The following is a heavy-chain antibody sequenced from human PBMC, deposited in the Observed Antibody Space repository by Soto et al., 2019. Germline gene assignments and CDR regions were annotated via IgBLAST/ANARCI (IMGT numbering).Heavy chain of an antibody. CDR3: ARDPNGITGMGLLWFGDYYYYGMDV. Sequence: HPGGSLRLSCAASGFTFSSYGMHWVRQAPGKGLEWVAVIWYDGSNKYYADSVKGRFTISRDNSKNTLYLQMNSLRAEDTAVYYCARDPNGITGMGLLWFGDYYYYGMDVWGQGTTVTVSS. CDR2: IWYDGSNK. D-gene: IGHD3-10*01. J-gene: IGHJ6*02. V-gene: IGHV3-33*01. CDR1: GFTFSSYG.